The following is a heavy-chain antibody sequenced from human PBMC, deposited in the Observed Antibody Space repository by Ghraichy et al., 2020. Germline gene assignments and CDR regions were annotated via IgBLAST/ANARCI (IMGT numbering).Heavy chain of an antibody. Sequence: GGSLRLSCAASGFTFSSYWMTWVRQAPGKGLEWVANINPDGSETYYMDSMKGRFTISRDNAKSALYLQMNSLRAEDTAVYYCARDNNFCPCDYWGQGTLVTVSS. D-gene: IGHD2/OR15-2a*01. CDR2: INPDGSET. CDR3: ARDNNFCPCDY. CDR1: GFTFSSYW. J-gene: IGHJ4*02. V-gene: IGHV3-7*01.